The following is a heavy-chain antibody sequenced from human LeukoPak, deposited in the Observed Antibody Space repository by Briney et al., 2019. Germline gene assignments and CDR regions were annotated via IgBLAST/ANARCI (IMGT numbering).Heavy chain of an antibody. CDR1: GFTFSSYE. CDR2: ISSSGSTI. CDR3: ARDHYGGNFRRTAFDI. Sequence: GGSLRLSCAASGFTFSSYEMNWVRQAPGKGLEWVSYISSSGSTIYYADSVKGRFTISRDNAKNSLYLQMNSLRAEDTAVYYCARDHYGGNFRRTAFDIWGQGTMVTVSS. J-gene: IGHJ3*02. V-gene: IGHV3-48*03. D-gene: IGHD4-23*01.